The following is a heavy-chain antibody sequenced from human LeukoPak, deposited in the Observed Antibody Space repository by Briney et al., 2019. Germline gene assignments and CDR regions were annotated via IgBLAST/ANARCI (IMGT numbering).Heavy chain of an antibody. CDR3: ARAVAGNYFDY. CDR2: IYYSEST. D-gene: IGHD6-19*01. J-gene: IGHJ4*02. V-gene: IGHV4-31*03. Sequence: SQTLSLTCTVSGGSISSGGYYWSWIRQPPGKGLGWIGYIYYSESTYYNPSLKSRVTISVDTSKNQFSLKLSSVTAADTAVYYCARAVAGNYFDYWGQGTLVTVSS. CDR1: GGSISSGGYY.